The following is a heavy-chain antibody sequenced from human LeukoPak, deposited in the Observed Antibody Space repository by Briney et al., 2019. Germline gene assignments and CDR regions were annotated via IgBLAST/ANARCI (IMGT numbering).Heavy chain of an antibody. J-gene: IGHJ6*02. CDR1: RGTFSSYT. V-gene: IGHV1-69*02. Sequence: SVNASCKASRGTFSSYTISGVRRSPGHGLEWLGRIVPIIGIANYAQNLQGRVTITADKSTSTAYMELSSLRSEDTAVYYCARGARAAAANYGMDVWGQGTTVTVSS. D-gene: IGHD6-13*01. CDR2: IVPIIGIA. CDR3: ARGARAAAANYGMDV.